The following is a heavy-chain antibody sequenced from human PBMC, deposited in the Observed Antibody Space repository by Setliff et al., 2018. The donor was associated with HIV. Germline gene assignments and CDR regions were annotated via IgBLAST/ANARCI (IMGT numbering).Heavy chain of an antibody. CDR1: GASMNSYY. D-gene: IGHD3-16*01. Sequence: SETLSLTCNISGASMNSYYWSWVRQSAGQEVEWIGRIYVNGKANYNPSLKSRVTMSVGKSKSQFSLRLRSVTAADTAVYYCVRERRWLQEYYYYMDVWGNGTTVTVSS. J-gene: IGHJ6*04. CDR3: VRERRWLQEYYYYMDV. CDR2: IYVNGKA. V-gene: IGHV4-4*07.